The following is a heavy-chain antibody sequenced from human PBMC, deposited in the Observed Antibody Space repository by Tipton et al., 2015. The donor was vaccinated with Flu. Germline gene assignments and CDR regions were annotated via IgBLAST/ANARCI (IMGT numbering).Heavy chain of an antibody. CDR3: ARAVGSSSSY. CDR1: KFTFSNFW. V-gene: IGHV3-7*01. J-gene: IGHJ4*02. Sequence: GSLRLSCAASKFTFSNFWMHWVRQAPGKGLEWVANIKEDGSERYYADSVKGRFTISRDNAKNSLYLQMNSLRAEDTAVYYCARAVGSSSSYWGQGTLVTVPS. D-gene: IGHD6-6*01. CDR2: IKEDGSER.